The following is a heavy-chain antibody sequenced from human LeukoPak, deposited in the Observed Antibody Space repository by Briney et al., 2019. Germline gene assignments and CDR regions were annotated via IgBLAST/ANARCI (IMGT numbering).Heavy chain of an antibody. Sequence: ASVKVSCKASGGTFSSYAISWVRQAPGQGLEWMGGIIPIFGTANYAQKFQGRVTITADESTSTAYMELSSLRSEDTAVYYCARESSSWYRGAFDIWGQGTMATVSS. CDR2: IIPIFGTA. CDR1: GGTFSSYA. J-gene: IGHJ3*02. D-gene: IGHD6-13*01. CDR3: ARESSSWYRGAFDI. V-gene: IGHV1-69*13.